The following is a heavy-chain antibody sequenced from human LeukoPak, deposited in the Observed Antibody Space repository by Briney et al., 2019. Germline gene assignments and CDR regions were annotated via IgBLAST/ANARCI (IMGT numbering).Heavy chain of an antibody. Sequence: SETLSLTCTVSGGSISSYYWSWIRQPAGKGLEWIGRIYTSGSTNYNPSLKSRVTISVDTSKNQFSLKLSSVTAADTAVYYCAREGFDYYGSGSYYRAFDYWGQGTLVTVSS. D-gene: IGHD3-10*01. CDR1: GGSISSYY. CDR3: AREGFDYYGSGSYYRAFDY. CDR2: IYTSGST. V-gene: IGHV4-4*07. J-gene: IGHJ4*02.